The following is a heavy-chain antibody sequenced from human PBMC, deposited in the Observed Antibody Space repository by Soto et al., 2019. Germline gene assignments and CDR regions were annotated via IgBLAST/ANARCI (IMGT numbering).Heavy chain of an antibody. D-gene: IGHD3-22*01. CDR2: IYTSGIT. CDR1: GFTVNDNY. CDR3: AKKRLIYDSSGYYPPDAFDI. Sequence: PGGSLRLSCAVSGFTVNDNYLNWVRQAPGKGLEWVSVIYTSGITYYADSVKGRFTISRDNSKNTVYLQMNSLRAEDTAVYYCAKKRLIYDSSGYYPPDAFDIWGQGTMVTVSS. J-gene: IGHJ3*02. V-gene: IGHV3-53*01.